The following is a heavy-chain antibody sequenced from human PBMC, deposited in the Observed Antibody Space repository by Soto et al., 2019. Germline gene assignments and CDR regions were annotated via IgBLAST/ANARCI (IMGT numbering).Heavy chain of an antibody. CDR3: ARSPLYYDYVWGSYRPRNWFDP. V-gene: IGHV4-59*08. D-gene: IGHD3-16*02. Sequence: SETLSLTCSVSGGSISSYYWSWIRQPPGKGLEWIAYIYYSGSTSYNPSLKSRVSISLDTSKNQLYLKLSSVTAADTVLYYFARSPLYYDYVWGSYRPRNWFDPWGQGTLVTVS. J-gene: IGHJ5*02. CDR2: IYYSGST. CDR1: GGSISSYY.